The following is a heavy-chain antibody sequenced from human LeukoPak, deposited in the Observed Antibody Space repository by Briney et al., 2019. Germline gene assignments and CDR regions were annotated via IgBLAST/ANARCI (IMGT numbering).Heavy chain of an antibody. CDR2: ISYDGSNK. Sequence: GRSLRLSCAASGFTFNNYGMHWVRQAPGKGLEWVAVISYDGSNKYYADSVKGRFTISRDNSKNTLYLQMNSLRAEDTAVYYCANSYYYDSSGYYPAGEWGQGTLVTVSS. V-gene: IGHV3-30*18. D-gene: IGHD3-22*01. J-gene: IGHJ4*02. CDR3: ANSYYYDSSGYYPAGE. CDR1: GFTFNNYG.